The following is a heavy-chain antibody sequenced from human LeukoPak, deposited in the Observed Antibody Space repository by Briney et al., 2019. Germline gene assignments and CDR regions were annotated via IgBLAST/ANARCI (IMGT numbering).Heavy chain of an antibody. CDR1: GFTFSSYA. J-gene: IGHJ4*02. CDR3: ARGIRGSYGTDY. V-gene: IGHV3-23*01. D-gene: IGHD1-26*01. Sequence: GGSLRLSCAASGFTFSSYAMSWVRQAPGKGLEWVSAISGSGGSTYYADSVKGRFTISRDNSKNTLYLQMNSLRAEDTAVYFCARGIRGSYGTDYWGQGTLVTVSS. CDR2: ISGSGGST.